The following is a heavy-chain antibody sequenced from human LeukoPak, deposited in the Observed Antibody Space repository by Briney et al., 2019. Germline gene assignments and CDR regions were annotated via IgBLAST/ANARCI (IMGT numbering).Heavy chain of an antibody. CDR1: GFTFSYFW. D-gene: IGHD6-19*01. V-gene: IGHV3-74*01. Sequence: PGASLKLSCAASGFTFSYFWMHWVRQVPGKGLVWISRINSDGSSTNYADSVKGRFTISRDNAKNTLNLQMNSLRAEDTAVYYCAREQYSSGWYDQFDYWGQGILVTVSS. J-gene: IGHJ4*02. CDR2: INSDGSST. CDR3: AREQYSSGWYDQFDY.